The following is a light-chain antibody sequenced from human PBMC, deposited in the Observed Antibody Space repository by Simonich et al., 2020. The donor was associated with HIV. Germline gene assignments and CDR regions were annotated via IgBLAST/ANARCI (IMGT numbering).Light chain of an antibody. J-gene: IGKJ1*01. V-gene: IGKV1-5*03. Sequence: DIQMTQSPSTLYASVGDRVTITCRASQSISSGLAWYQQKTGKAPKLLINKASSLECGVPSRFSGSGSGTEFTLTISSLQPDDFATYYCQQYNSYWTFGQGTKVEIK. CDR2: KAS. CDR3: QQYNSYWT. CDR1: QSISSG.